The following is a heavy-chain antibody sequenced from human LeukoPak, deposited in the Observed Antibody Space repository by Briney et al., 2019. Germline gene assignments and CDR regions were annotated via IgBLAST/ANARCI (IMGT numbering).Heavy chain of an antibody. D-gene: IGHD2-8*02. CDR1: GLTFRTYG. V-gene: IGHV3-48*02. Sequence: GGSLRLSCAASGLTFRTYGMNWVRQAPGKGREWVSYISGSSGSIYDADSVKGRFTISRDNAKNSLYLQMNSLRDEDTAFYYCARVYCTGGMCYTGLDYWGQGTLVTVSS. J-gene: IGHJ4*02. CDR3: ARVYCTGGMCYTGLDY. CDR2: ISGSSGSI.